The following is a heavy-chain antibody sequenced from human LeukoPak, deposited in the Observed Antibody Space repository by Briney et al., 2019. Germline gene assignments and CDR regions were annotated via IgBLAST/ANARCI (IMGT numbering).Heavy chain of an antibody. J-gene: IGHJ5*02. D-gene: IGHD3-9*01. V-gene: IGHV4-34*01. CDR1: GGSFSGYY. Sequence: SETLSLTCAVYGGSFSGYYWSWIRQPPGKGLEWIGEINHSGSTNYNPPLKSRVTISVDTSKNQFSLKLSSVTAADTAVYYCARGQILRYFDWLNWFDPWGQGTLVTVSS. CDR2: INHSGST. CDR3: ARGQILRYFDWLNWFDP.